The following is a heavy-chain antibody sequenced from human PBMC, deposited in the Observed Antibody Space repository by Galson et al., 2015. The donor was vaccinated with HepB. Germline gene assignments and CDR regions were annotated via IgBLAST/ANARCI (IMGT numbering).Heavy chain of an antibody. D-gene: IGHD3-9*01. CDR2: ISYDGSNK. CDR3: AKDRGVGDILTGPLDY. V-gene: IGHV3-30*18. J-gene: IGHJ4*02. Sequence: SLRLSCAASGFTFSSYGMHWVRQAPGKGLEWVAVISYDGSNKYYADSVKGRFTISRDNSKNTLYLQMNSLRAEDTAVYYCAKDRGVGDILTGPLDYWGQGTLVTVSS. CDR1: GFTFSSYG.